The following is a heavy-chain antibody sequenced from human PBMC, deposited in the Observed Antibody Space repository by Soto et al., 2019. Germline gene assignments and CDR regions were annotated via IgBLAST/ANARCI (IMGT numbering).Heavy chain of an antibody. CDR2: TRNKANSYTA. CDR1: GFTFSDHY. D-gene: IGHD2-15*01. Sequence: ESGGGLVQPGGSLRLSCAASGFTFSDHYMDWVRQAPGKGLEWVGRTRNKANSYTAEYAASVKGRFTISRDDSKNSLYLQMHRLKTEDTDVYYCARDGCGGGSCYSFPYCYGMDVWGQGTTVTVSS. V-gene: IGHV3-72*01. CDR3: ARDGCGGGSCYSFPYCYGMDV. J-gene: IGHJ6*02.